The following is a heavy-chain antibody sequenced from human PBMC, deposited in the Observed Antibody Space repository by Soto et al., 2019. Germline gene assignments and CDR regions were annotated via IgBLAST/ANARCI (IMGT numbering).Heavy chain of an antibody. D-gene: IGHD6-19*01. CDR3: ARAQGGNIAVSGSMGSALDI. CDR1: GDSISTTNW. Sequence: SETLSLTCAVSGDSISTTNWWSLVRQPPGKGMEWIGEIYHGGNTNYNPSLKSRVTMSLDRSRDHFSLDLSSVTAADTAVYYCARAQGGNIAVSGSMGSALDIWGQGTMVT. J-gene: IGHJ3*02. CDR2: IYHGGNT. V-gene: IGHV4-4*02.